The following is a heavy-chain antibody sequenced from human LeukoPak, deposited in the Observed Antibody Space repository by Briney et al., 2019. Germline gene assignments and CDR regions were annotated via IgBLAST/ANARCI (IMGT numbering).Heavy chain of an antibody. J-gene: IGHJ3*02. CDR3: AKDRDDILTGSDAFDI. Sequence: GGSLRLSCAASGFTFDDYAMHWVRQAPGTGLEWVSGISWNSGSIGYADSVKGRFTISRDNAKNSLYLQMNSLRAEDMALYYCAKDRDDILTGSDAFDIWGQGTMVTVSS. CDR1: GFTFDDYA. V-gene: IGHV3-9*03. CDR2: ISWNSGSI. D-gene: IGHD3-9*01.